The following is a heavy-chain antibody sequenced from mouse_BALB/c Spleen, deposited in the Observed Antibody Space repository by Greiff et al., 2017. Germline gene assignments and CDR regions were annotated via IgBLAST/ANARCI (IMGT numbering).Heavy chain of an antibody. CDR3: ARRATAIYAMDY. CDR2: ISSGSSTI. D-gene: IGHD1-2*01. Sequence: EVQGVESGGGLVQPGGSRKLSCAASGFTFSSFGMHWVRQAPEKGLEWVAYISSGSSTIYYADTVKGRFTISRDNPKNTLFLQMTSLRSEDTAMYYCARRATAIYAMDYWGQGTSVTVSS. V-gene: IGHV5-17*02. J-gene: IGHJ4*01. CDR1: GFTFSSFG.